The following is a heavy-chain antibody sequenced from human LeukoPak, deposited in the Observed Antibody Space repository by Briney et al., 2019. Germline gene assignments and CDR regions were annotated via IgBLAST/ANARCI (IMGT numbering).Heavy chain of an antibody. Sequence: SETLSLTCTVSGGSISSYYWSWIRQPPGKGLEWIGYIYYSGSTNYNPSLKGRVTISVDTSKNQFSLKLSSVTAADTAVYYCARLGYSSSHLDYWGQGTLVTVSS. J-gene: IGHJ4*02. V-gene: IGHV4-59*08. CDR2: IYYSGST. D-gene: IGHD6-13*01. CDR1: GGSISSYY. CDR3: ARLGYSSSHLDY.